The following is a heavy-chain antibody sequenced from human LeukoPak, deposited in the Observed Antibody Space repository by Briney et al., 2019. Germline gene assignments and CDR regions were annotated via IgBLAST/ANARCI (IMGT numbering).Heavy chain of an antibody. CDR1: GYSITNYW. Sequence: GESLKISCKGSGYSITNYWIGWVRQMPGKGLEWMGIIYPADPDIRYSPSFQGQVTISADKSISTAYLQWSSLKASDTAMYYCARQEHCSGGSCYTWFDPWGQGTLVTVSS. CDR2: IYPADPDI. V-gene: IGHV5-51*01. J-gene: IGHJ5*02. CDR3: ARQEHCSGGSCYTWFDP. D-gene: IGHD2-15*01.